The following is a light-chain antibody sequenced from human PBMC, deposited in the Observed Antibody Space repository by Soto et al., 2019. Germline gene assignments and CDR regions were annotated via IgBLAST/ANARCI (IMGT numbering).Light chain of an antibody. CDR1: QSVSSY. CDR3: QQRGNWPYT. V-gene: IGKV3-11*01. J-gene: IGKJ2*01. CDR2: DAS. Sequence: EIVLTQSPANLSLSPGERATLSCRASQSVSSYLAWYQQKPGQAPRLLIYDASNRATGIPARFSGSGSGTDFTLTISRLEPEDFAVYYCQQRGNWPYTFGQGTKLEIK.